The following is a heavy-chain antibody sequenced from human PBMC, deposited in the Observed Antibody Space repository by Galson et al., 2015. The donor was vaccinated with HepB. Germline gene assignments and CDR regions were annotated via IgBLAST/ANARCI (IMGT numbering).Heavy chain of an antibody. V-gene: IGHV3-21*01. J-gene: IGHJ1*01. CDR2: ISSSSSYI. Sequence: SLRLSCAASGFTFSSYGMSWVRQAPGKGLEWVSSISSSSSYIYYADSMKGRFTISRDNAKNSLYLQMNSLRADDTAVYYCATATSGWLEYFQHWGQGTLVTVSS. D-gene: IGHD6-19*01. CDR3: ATATSGWLEYFQH. CDR1: GFTFSSYG.